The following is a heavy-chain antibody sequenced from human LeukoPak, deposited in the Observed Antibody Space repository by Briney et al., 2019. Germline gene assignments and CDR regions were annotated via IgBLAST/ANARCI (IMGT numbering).Heavy chain of an antibody. D-gene: IGHD5-12*01. CDR3: AREPTEYSGYDYDPYYYYGMDV. V-gene: IGHV3-33*01. J-gene: IGHJ6*02. Sequence: QPGGSLRLSCAASGFTFSSYGMHWVRQAPGKGLEWVAVIWYDGSNKYYVDSVKGRFTISRDNSKNTLYLQMNSLRAEDTAVYYCAREPTEYSGYDYDPYYYYGMDVWGQGTTVTVSS. CDR2: IWYDGSNK. CDR1: GFTFSSYG.